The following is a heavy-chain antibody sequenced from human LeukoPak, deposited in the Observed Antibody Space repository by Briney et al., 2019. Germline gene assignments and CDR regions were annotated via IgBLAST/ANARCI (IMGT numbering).Heavy chain of an antibody. CDR1: GGSINSDY. D-gene: IGHD3-10*01. J-gene: IGHJ3*02. CDR3: ARVFSVVRGITSDAFDT. Sequence: PSETLSLTCTVSGGSINSDYWSWIRRPAGKGLEWIGRISASGSTSYNPSLNSRVTMSLDTSKSQFSLKLTSVTAADTAVYYCARVFSVVRGITSDAFDTWGQGTMVTVSS. CDR2: ISASGST. V-gene: IGHV4-4*07.